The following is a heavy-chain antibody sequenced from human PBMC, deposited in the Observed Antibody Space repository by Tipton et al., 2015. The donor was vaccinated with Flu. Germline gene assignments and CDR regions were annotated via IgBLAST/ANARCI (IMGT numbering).Heavy chain of an antibody. V-gene: IGHV4-38-2*01. CDR1: GYSISSGYQ. J-gene: IGHJ4*02. D-gene: IGHD3-10*01. Sequence: TLSLTCVVSGYSISSGYQWGWVRQSPGKGLEWIGRTHASGSTNYNPSLKSRVTMSIDTSKNQFSLRLSPVTAADTAVYYCASSGFGKGDFWGQGTLVTVSS. CDR2: THASGST. CDR3: ASSGFGKGDF.